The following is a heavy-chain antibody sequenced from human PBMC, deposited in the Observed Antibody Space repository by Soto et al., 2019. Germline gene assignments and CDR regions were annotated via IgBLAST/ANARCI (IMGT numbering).Heavy chain of an antibody. D-gene: IGHD2-15*01. V-gene: IGHV3-23*01. CDR2: ISGSGGST. Sequence: GGSLRLSCAASGFTFSSYAMSWVRQAPGKGLEWVSAISGSGGSTYYADSVKGRFTISIDNSKNTLYLQMNSLRAEDTAVDYCAKDLDRKSPGGSDYWGQGTLVTVSS. CDR1: GFTFSSYA. CDR3: AKDLDRKSPGGSDY. J-gene: IGHJ4*02.